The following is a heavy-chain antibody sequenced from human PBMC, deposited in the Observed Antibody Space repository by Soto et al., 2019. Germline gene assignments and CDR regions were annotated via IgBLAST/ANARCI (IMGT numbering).Heavy chain of an antibody. J-gene: IGHJ4*02. V-gene: IGHV1-69*13. Sequence: ASVKVSCKASGGTFSSYAISWVRQAPGQGLEWMGGIIPIFGTANYAQKFQGRVTITADESTSTAYIELSSLRSEDTAVYYCARSGGMATTLNDYWGQGTLVTVSS. CDR2: IIPIFGTA. CDR1: GGTFSSYA. CDR3: ARSGGMATTLNDY. D-gene: IGHD1-1*01.